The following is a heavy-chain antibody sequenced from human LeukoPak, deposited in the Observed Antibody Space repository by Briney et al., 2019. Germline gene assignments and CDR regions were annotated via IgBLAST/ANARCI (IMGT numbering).Heavy chain of an antibody. CDR2: INPNSGGT. CDR1: GYTFTAYY. D-gene: IGHD6-13*01. V-gene: IGHV1-2*02. Sequence: ASVKVSCKASGYTFTAYYMHWVRQAPGQGLEWMGWINPNSGGTNYAQKFQGRVTMTRDTSISTAYMELSRLTSDDTAVYYCARDNIAAAGYYMDVWGKGTTVTV. CDR3: ARDNIAAAGYYMDV. J-gene: IGHJ6*03.